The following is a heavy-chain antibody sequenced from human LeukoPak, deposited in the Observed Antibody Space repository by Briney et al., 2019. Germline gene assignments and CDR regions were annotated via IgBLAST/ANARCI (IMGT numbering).Heavy chain of an antibody. CDR3: ARGRLSCSGGSCSSFDY. V-gene: IGHV1-2*02. CDR2: INPNIGGT. J-gene: IGHJ4*02. Sequence: GASVKVSCKASGYTFTGFYIHWVRQAPGQGPEWMGWINPNIGGTNYAQKFRGRVSLTRDTSTSTAYMELNSLRSDDTAVYYCARGRLSCSGGSCSSFDYWGQGTLVTVSS. D-gene: IGHD2-15*01. CDR1: GYTFTGFY.